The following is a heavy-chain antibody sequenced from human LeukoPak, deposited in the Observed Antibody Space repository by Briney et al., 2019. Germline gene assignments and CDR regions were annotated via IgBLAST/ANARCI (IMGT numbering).Heavy chain of an antibody. CDR2: ISSGSSYI. V-gene: IGHV3-21*01. J-gene: IGHJ4*02. CDR3: AGNYGSGSYYPLDY. Sequence: GGSLRLSCAASGFTFSSYAMSWVRQAPGKGLEWVSAISSGSSYIYYADSVKGRFTLSRDNAKNSLYLQMNNLRAEDTAVYYCAGNYGSGSYYPLDYWGQGTQVTVSS. CDR1: GFTFSSYA. D-gene: IGHD3-10*01.